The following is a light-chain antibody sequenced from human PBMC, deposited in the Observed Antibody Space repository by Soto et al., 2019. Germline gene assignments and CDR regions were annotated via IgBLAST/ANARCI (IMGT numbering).Light chain of an antibody. CDR1: QTISHF. J-gene: IGKJ1*01. CDR3: QQSHSPPKT. CDR2: ATS. Sequence: DMQMTQTPASLSASVGDRVTNTCRASQTISHFLNWYQQRPGKVPKLLIYATSTLEGGVPSRFSGNGSGTEFTLTINNLQPEDFATYFCQQSHSPPKTFGQGTKVDIK. V-gene: IGKV1-39*01.